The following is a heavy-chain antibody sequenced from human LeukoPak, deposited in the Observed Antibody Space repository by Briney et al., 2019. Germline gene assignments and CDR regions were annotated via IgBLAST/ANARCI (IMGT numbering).Heavy chain of an antibody. Sequence: ASVKVSCKASGYTFTAYYVHWVRQAPGQGLEWMGWITPNSGNTGYAQKFQGRVTMTRNTSISTAYMELSSLRSEDTAVYYCARGTGSSGWYDDYWGQGTLVTVSS. CDR1: GYTFTAYY. CDR2: ITPNSGNT. D-gene: IGHD6-19*01. CDR3: ARGTGSSGWYDDY. J-gene: IGHJ4*02. V-gene: IGHV1-8*02.